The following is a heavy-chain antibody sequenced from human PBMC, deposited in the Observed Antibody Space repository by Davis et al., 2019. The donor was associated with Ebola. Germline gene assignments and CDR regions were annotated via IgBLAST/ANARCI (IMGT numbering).Heavy chain of an antibody. Sequence: SETLSLTCTVSGHSISSGYYWGWIRQPPGKGLEWIGSIYDSGSTYHNPSLKSRVTISVDTSKKQFSLKLNSVTAADTAVYYCARHPAYYYDSSGYYHQGHFDYWGQGTLVTVSS. V-gene: IGHV4-38-2*02. CDR2: IYDSGST. J-gene: IGHJ4*02. D-gene: IGHD3-22*01. CDR3: ARHPAYYYDSSGYYHQGHFDY. CDR1: GHSISSGYY.